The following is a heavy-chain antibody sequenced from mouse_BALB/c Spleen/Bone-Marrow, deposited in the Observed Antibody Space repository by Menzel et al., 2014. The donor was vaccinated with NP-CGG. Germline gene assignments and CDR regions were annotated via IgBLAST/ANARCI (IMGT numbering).Heavy chain of an antibody. Sequence: VQLKQSGPELVKTGASVKISCKASGYSFTGYYMHWVKQSHGKSLEWIGGINPNNGGTSYNQKFKGKATLTVDKSSSTAYMELRSLTSEDSAVYYCARRGSYYAMDYWGQGTSVTVSS. CDR1: GYSFTGYY. V-gene: IGHV1-26*01. CDR3: ARRGSYYAMDY. J-gene: IGHJ4*01. CDR2: INPNNGGT.